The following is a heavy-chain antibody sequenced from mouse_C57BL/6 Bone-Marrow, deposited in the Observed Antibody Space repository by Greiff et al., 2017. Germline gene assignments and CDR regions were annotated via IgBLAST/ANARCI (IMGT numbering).Heavy chain of an antibody. V-gene: IGHV1-53*01. Sequence: QVQLQQPGTELVKPGASVKLSCKASGYTFTSYWMHWVKQRPGQGLEWIGNINPSNGGTNYNEKFKSKATLTVDKSSSTAYMQLSSLTSEDSSVYYSARSDNGSSFDYWGQGTTLTVSS. CDR2: INPSNGGT. D-gene: IGHD1-1*01. J-gene: IGHJ2*01. CDR3: ARSDNGSSFDY. CDR1: GYTFTSYW.